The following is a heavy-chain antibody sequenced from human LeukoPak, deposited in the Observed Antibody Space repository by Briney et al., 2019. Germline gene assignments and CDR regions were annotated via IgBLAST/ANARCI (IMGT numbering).Heavy chain of an antibody. CDR2: INYNGGSR. J-gene: IGHJ4*02. V-gene: IGHV3-20*04. CDR1: GFTFDDYG. CDR3: VKGDINSRNWYGAYHFDA. Sequence: GGSLRLSCAASGFTFDDYGMTWVRQAPGKGLEWVSGINYNGGSRSYEDSVKGRFTISRDNAKNSLYLQMNSLRDEDTALYYCVKGDINSRNWYGAYHFDAWGQGTLVTVSS. D-gene: IGHD6-13*01.